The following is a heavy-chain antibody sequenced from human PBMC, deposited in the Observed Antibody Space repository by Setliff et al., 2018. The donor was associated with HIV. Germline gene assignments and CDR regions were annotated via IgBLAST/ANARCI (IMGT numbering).Heavy chain of an antibody. D-gene: IGHD3-22*01. CDR2: IGTAGDT. CDR3: ARSKGHLYYDDDTGYVLRAFDI. Sequence: PGGSLRLSCAASGFTFSSYSMNWVRQAPGKGLEWVSVIGTAGDTYYPGSVKGRFTISRENAKNSLYLQMNSLRAEDTAVYCCARSKGHLYYDDDTGYVLRAFDIWGQGTMVTVSS. V-gene: IGHV3-13*01. CDR1: GFTFSSYS. J-gene: IGHJ3*02.